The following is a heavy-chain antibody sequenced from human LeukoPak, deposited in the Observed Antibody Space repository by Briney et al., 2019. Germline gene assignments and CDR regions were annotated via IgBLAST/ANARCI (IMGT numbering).Heavy chain of an antibody. CDR3: VRDYRRNLFDY. V-gene: IGHV3-23*01. D-gene: IGHD4-11*01. Sequence: GGSLRLSCAASGFTFSSYAMSWVRQAPGKGLEWVSAISGSGGSTYYADSVKGRFTISRDNSKNTLYLQLDSLRHEDTAVYFCVRDYRRNLFDYWGQGTLVLVSS. CDR1: GFTFSSYA. J-gene: IGHJ4*02. CDR2: ISGSGGST.